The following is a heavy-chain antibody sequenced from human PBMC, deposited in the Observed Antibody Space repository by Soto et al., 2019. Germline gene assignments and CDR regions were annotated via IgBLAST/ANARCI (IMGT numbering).Heavy chain of an antibody. CDR1: EFTVSSNY. J-gene: IGHJ6*01. CDR2: IDTAGRA. CDR3: ARGATSYDFWSGHYTSYTCDGMEV. Sequence: EVQLVESGGGLIQPGGSLRVSCAASEFTVSSNYLTWVRQAPGKGLEWVSVIDTAGRANYAEAVKGRFTNSRDNSKNTLYLQMNSPRVEDTVVYDCARGATSYDFWSGHYTSYTCDGMEVWGQWTTVPVSA. D-gene: IGHD3-3*01. V-gene: IGHV3-53*01.